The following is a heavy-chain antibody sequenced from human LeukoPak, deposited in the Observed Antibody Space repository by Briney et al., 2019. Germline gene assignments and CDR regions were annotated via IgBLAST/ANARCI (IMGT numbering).Heavy chain of an antibody. Sequence: SVKVSCKASGYTFTSYGISWVRQAPGQGLEWMGGIIPIFGTANYAQKFQGRVTITADESTSTAYMELSSLRSEDTAVYYCARRGSDIVVVPAAPHYYYGMDVWGQGTTVTVSS. CDR1: GYTFTSYG. V-gene: IGHV1-69*13. CDR2: IIPIFGTA. D-gene: IGHD2-2*01. J-gene: IGHJ6*02. CDR3: ARRGSDIVVVPAAPHYYYGMDV.